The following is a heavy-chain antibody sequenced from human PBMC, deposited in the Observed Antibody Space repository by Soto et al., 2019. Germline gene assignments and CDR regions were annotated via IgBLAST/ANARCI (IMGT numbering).Heavy chain of an antibody. Sequence: GSLRLSCAASGLTFSSYSMNWVRQAPGKGLEWVSSISSSSSYIYYADSVKGRFTISRDNAKNSLYLQMNSLRAEDTAVYYCARALGSGWYYSAFDIWGQGTMVTVSS. J-gene: IGHJ3*02. CDR2: ISSSSSYI. V-gene: IGHV3-21*01. D-gene: IGHD6-19*01. CDR1: GLTFSSYS. CDR3: ARALGSGWYYSAFDI.